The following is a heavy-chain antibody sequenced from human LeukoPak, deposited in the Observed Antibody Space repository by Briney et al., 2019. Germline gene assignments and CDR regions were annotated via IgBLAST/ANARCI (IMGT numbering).Heavy chain of an antibody. J-gene: IGHJ6*03. Sequence: ASVKVSCKASGYTFTGYYMHWVRQAPGQGLEWMGWINPNSGGTIYAQKFQGRVTMTRDTSISTVYMELSRLRSDDTAVYYCARTKLPDSGYYYYYMDVWGKGTTVTISS. CDR2: INPNSGGT. CDR3: ARTKLPDSGYYYYYMDV. V-gene: IGHV1-2*02. D-gene: IGHD2-15*01. CDR1: GYTFTGYY.